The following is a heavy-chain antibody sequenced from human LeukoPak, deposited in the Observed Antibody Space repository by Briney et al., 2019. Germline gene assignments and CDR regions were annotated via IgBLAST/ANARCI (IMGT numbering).Heavy chain of an antibody. V-gene: IGHV1-18*01. Sequence: ASVKVSCKASGYTFTTYGINWVRQAPGQGLEWMGWIIGYTGNTNYAQKIQGRVTMTTDTSTRTAYMELRSLRSDDTAVYYCARLITRGNSFGSDYWGQGTLVTVSS. D-gene: IGHD5-18*01. CDR1: GYTFTTYG. CDR3: ARLITRGNSFGSDY. J-gene: IGHJ4*02. CDR2: IIGYTGNT.